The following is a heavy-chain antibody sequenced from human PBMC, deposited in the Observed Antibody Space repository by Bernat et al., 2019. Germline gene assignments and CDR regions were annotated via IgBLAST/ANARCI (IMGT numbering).Heavy chain of an antibody. V-gene: IGHV4-34*01. J-gene: IGHJ6*02. Sequence: QVQLQQWGAGLLKPSETLSLTCAVYGGSFSGYYWSWIRQPPGKGLEWIGEINHSGSTNYNPSLKSRVTISVDTSKNQFSQKLSSVTAADTAVYYCARDFTGYCSSTSCYGHYYGMDVWGQGTTVTVSS. CDR1: GGSFSGYY. D-gene: IGHD2-2*01. CDR3: ARDFTGYCSSTSCYGHYYGMDV. CDR2: INHSGST.